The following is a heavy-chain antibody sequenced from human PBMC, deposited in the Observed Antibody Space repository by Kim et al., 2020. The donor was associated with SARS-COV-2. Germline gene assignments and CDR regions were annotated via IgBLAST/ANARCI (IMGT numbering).Heavy chain of an antibody. CDR2: IKEDGREK. D-gene: IGHD2-8*02. CDR1: GFTFSNFW. Sequence: GGSLRLSCAASGFTFSNFWMNWVRQAPGKGLEGVANIKEDGREKYYVDSVKGRFTLPRDNAKNSFYLQMNGLRAEDTAVYYCARPLALCSCGVCRDY. V-gene: IGHV3-7*03. J-gene: IGHJ4*01. CDR3: ARPLALCSCGVCRDY.